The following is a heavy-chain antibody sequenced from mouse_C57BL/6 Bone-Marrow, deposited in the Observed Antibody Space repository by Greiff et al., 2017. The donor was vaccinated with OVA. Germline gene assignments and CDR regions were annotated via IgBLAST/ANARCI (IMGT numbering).Heavy chain of an antibody. V-gene: IGHV5-6*01. J-gene: IGHJ3*01. CDR2: ISSGGSYT. D-gene: IGHD1-1*01. Sequence: VKLIESGGDLVKPGGSLKLSCAASGFTFSSYGMSWVRQTPDKRLEWVATISSGGSYTYYPDSVKGRFTISRDNAKNTLYLQMSSLKSEDTAMYYCARHGDLHYYGSSYGFFAYWGQGTLVTVSA. CDR1: GFTFSSYG. CDR3: ARHGDLHYYGSSYGFFAY.